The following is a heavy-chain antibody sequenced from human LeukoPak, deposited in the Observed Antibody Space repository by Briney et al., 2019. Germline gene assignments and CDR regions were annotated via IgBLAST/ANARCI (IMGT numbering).Heavy chain of an antibody. V-gene: IGHV4-34*01. CDR1: GGAFSGYY. Sequence: KPSETLSLTCAVSGGAFSGYYWSWSRQSPGKGLGWLGGINQSGVTNYKPSLPGRATIEVDPSKNQFSLRLGSLTAADTAIYYCARARAVADYYYYMDVWGKGTTVIVSS. CDR3: ARARAVADYYYYMDV. CDR2: INQSGVT. D-gene: IGHD6-19*01. J-gene: IGHJ6*03.